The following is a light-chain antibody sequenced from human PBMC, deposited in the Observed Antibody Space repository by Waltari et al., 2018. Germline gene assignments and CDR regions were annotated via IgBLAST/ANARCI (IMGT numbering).Light chain of an antibody. CDR3: QQGGGPLRFT. Sequence: EIVLTQSPGTLSLSPGERATIHCRASQSISSTYLAWYQQKPGQAPRLLIYGASRRATGIPDRFSGSGSGTDFTLSISRLEPEDFAVYYCQQGGGPLRFTFGQGTKLEIK. J-gene: IGKJ2*01. CDR1: QSISSTY. V-gene: IGKV3-20*01. CDR2: GAS.